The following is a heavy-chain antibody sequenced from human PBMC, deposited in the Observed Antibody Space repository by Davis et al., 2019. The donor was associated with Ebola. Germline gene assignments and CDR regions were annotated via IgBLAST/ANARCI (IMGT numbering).Heavy chain of an antibody. J-gene: IGHJ3*02. V-gene: IGHV4-4*02. Sequence: MPSETLSLTCAVSGGSISSSNWWSWVRQPPGKGLEWIGEIYHSGSTNYNPSLKGRVTISVDKSKSEFSLRLSSVTAADTAIYYCAKDTANIWFDIWGQETMVTVSS. CDR2: IYHSGST. D-gene: IGHD2-15*01. CDR1: GGSISSSNW. CDR3: AKDTANIWFDI.